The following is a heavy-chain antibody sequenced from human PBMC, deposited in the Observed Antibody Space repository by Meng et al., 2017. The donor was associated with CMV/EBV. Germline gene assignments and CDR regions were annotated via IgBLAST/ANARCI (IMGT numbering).Heavy chain of an antibody. CDR2: IKQDGSEK. D-gene: IGHD2-2*01. CDR3: ARADIVVVPAARKVYYYYGMDV. CDR1: GFTFSSSW. J-gene: IGHJ6*02. Sequence: LSLTCAASGFTFSSSWMSWVRPAPGKGLEWVANIKQDGSEKYYVDSVKGRFTISRDNAKNSLYLRMNSLRAEDTAVYYCARADIVVVPAARKVYYYYGMDVWGQGTTVTVSS. V-gene: IGHV3-7*01.